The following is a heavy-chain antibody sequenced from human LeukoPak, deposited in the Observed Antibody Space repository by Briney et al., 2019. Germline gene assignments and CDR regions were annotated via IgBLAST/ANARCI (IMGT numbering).Heavy chain of an antibody. CDR3: AKDLVGGGEIDY. D-gene: IGHD2-21*01. V-gene: IGHV3-30*02. CDR1: GFTLSIYG. J-gene: IGHJ4*02. Sequence: GGSLRLFCAACGFTLSIYGMHWLRQAPGKGREGVAFIRYDGSNKYYADSVKGRFTISRDNSKNTLYLQMNSLRAEDTAVYYCAKDLVGGGEIDYWGQGTLVTVSS. CDR2: IRYDGSNK.